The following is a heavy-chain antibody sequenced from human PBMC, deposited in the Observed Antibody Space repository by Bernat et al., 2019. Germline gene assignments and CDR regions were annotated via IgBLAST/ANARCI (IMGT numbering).Heavy chain of an antibody. J-gene: IGHJ5*02. V-gene: IGHV3-7*01. D-gene: IGHD2-8*01. CDR2: IKQDGSEK. Sequence: EVQLVDSGGGLVQPGGSLRLSCAASVFTFDIYWMSWVRQAPGKGLEWVANIKQDGSEKHYVDSVKGRFTISRDNAKHLVYLQMNSLRGEDTAVYYCARMGNTYGQYNWFDPWGQGTLVTVAS. CDR1: VFTFDIYW. CDR3: ARMGNTYGQYNWFDP.